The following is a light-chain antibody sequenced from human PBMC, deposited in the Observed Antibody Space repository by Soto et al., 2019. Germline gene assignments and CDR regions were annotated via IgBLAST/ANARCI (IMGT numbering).Light chain of an antibody. J-gene: IGKJ5*01. CDR3: QQRSDWRIT. CDR2: DTS. CDR1: QSVSSN. V-gene: IGKV3-11*01. Sequence: EIVMTQSPATLSVSPGERATLSCRASQSVSSNLAWYQQKPGQAPRLLISDTSNRATGIPARFSGSGSGTDFTLTISSLENEDFAVYYCQQRSDWRITFGQGTRLEIK.